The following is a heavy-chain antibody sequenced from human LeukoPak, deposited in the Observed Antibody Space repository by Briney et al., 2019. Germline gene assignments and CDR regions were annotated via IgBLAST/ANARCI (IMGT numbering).Heavy chain of an antibody. V-gene: IGHV3-23*01. CDR1: GFTVSSNY. J-gene: IGHJ4*02. CDR2: ISGSGGST. CDR3: AKDRSGRQGENDY. Sequence: PGGSLRLSCAASGFTVSSNYMSWVRQAPGKGLEWVSAISGSGGSTYYADSVKGRFTISRDNSKNTLYLQMNSLRAEDTAVYYCAKDRSGRQGENDYWGQGTLVTVSS.